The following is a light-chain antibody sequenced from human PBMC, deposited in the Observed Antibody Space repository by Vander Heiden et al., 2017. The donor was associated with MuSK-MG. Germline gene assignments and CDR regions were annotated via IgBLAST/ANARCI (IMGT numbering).Light chain of an antibody. V-gene: IGKV1-8*01. J-gene: IGKJ4*01. CDR1: QVISSY. Sequence: AIRMTQSPSSFSASTGDRVTLTCRASQVISSYLAWYQQKPGKAPKLLFYAASTLQSGVPSRFSGSGSGTDFTLTISCLQSEDFATYYCQQYNSYPLTFGGGTKVEIK. CDR2: AAS. CDR3: QQYNSYPLT.